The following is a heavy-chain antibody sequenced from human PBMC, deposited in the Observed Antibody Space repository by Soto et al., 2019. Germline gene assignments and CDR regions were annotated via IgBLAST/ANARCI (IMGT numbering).Heavy chain of an antibody. J-gene: IGHJ6*03. CDR2: ISGSGGST. Sequence: EVQLLESGGGLVQPGGSLRLSCAASGFTFSSYAMSWVRQAPGKGLEWVSAISGSGGSTYYADSVKGRFTISRDNSKNRLYLQMNSLRAEDTAVYYCAKDFNGDSSSWYDYYYYYMDVWGKGTTVTVSS. CDR1: GFTFSSYA. CDR3: AKDFNGDSSSWYDYYYYYMDV. D-gene: IGHD6-13*01. V-gene: IGHV3-23*01.